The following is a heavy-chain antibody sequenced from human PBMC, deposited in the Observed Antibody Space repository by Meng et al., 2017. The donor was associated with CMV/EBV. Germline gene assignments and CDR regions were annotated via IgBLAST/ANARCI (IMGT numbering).Heavy chain of an antibody. Sequence: QVKLVQSGAEVKKPGPSVKVSCKASGYTFTSYYMHWVRQAPGQGLEWMGIINPSGGSTSYAQKFQGRVTMTRDTSTSTVYMELSSLRSEDTAVYYCAREEGIAARSDWFDPWGQGTLVTVSS. V-gene: IGHV1-46*01. CDR2: INPSGGST. J-gene: IGHJ5*02. D-gene: IGHD6-6*01. CDR3: AREEGIAARSDWFDP. CDR1: GYTFTSYY.